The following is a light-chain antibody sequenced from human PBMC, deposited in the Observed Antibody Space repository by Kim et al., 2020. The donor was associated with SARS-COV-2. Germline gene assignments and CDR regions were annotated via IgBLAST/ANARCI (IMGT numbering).Light chain of an antibody. CDR2: QDN. Sequence: SYELTQPPSVSVSPGQTASITCSGDKLGDKYTCWYQQKPAQSPVLVIYQDNKRPSGIPERFSGSNSGNTATLTISGTQAMDEADYFCQAWDSSTVVFGGG. CDR1: KLGDKY. CDR3: QAWDSSTVV. J-gene: IGLJ2*01. V-gene: IGLV3-1*01.